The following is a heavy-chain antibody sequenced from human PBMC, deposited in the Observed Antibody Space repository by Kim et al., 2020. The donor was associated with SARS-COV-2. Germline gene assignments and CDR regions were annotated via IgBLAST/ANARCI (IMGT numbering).Heavy chain of an antibody. CDR3: AKDRRYDSSGYPALDPSDAFDI. V-gene: IGHV3-23*01. J-gene: IGHJ3*02. Sequence: GGSLRLSCAASGFTFSSYAMSWVRQAPGKGLEWVSAISGSGGSTYYADSVKGRFTISRDNSKNTLYLQMNSLRAEDTAVYYCAKDRRYDSSGYPALDPSDAFDIWGQGTMVTVSS. D-gene: IGHD3-22*01. CDR2: ISGSGGST. CDR1: GFTFSSYA.